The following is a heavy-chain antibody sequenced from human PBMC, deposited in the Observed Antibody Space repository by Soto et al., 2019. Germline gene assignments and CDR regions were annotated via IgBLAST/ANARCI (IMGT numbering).Heavy chain of an antibody. D-gene: IGHD2-21*01. CDR1: GYSFTSYW. V-gene: IGHV5-10-1*01. Sequence: GESLEISCKGAGYSFTSYWIRWVRQMPGKGLEWMGRIDPSDSYTNYSPSFQGHVTISRDDSKNMAYLQMNSLKTEDTAVYYCTRTFDGSDSFSPDFDFWGQGTLVTVSS. J-gene: IGHJ4*02. CDR3: TRTFDGSDSFSPDFDF. CDR2: IDPSDSYT.